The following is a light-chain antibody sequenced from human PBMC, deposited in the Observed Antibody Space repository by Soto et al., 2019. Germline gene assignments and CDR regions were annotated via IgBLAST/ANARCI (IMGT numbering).Light chain of an antibody. CDR2: EGS. Sequence: QSALTQPASVSGSPGQSITISCTGTSSDVGGYILVSWYQQEPGKAPKLMIYEGSKRPSRVSNRFSGSKSGNTASLIITGLQAEDDAHYYFCSYVGGDTDLIFGRGTELTVL. CDR1: SSDVGGYIL. J-gene: IGLJ2*01. V-gene: IGLV2-23*01. CDR3: CSYVGGDTDLI.